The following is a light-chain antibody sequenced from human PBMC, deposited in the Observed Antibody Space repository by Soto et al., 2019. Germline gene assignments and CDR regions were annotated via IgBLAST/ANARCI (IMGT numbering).Light chain of an antibody. CDR3: LQDNSYPRT. J-gene: IGKJ1*01. Sequence: ALQVTQSPSSLSASVGDRVTITCRASQGIRNELGWYQQKPGKAPKLLIYGASTLQSGVPSRFSGSGSGSDFTLTISSLQPEDSATYYCLQDNSYPRTFGQGTTVEIK. CDR1: QGIRNE. CDR2: GAS. V-gene: IGKV1-6*01.